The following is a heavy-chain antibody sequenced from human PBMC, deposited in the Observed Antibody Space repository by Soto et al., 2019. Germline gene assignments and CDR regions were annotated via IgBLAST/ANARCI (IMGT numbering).Heavy chain of an antibody. V-gene: IGHV4-59*01. CDR2: IYYSGST. J-gene: IGHJ4*02. CDR1: GGSISSYY. CDR3: AGLYPYESSGYHLNY. D-gene: IGHD3-22*01. Sequence: ETLSLTCTVSGGSISSYYWSWIRQPPGKGLEWIGYIYYSGSTNYNPSLKSRVTISVDTSKNQLSLKLSSVTAADTAVYYCAGLYPYESSGYHLNYWGQGALVTVSS.